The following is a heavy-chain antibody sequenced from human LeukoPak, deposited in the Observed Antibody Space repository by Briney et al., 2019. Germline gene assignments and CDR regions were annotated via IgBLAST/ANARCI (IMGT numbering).Heavy chain of an antibody. D-gene: IGHD3-10*01. CDR2: ISSSSSYI. J-gene: IGHJ3*02. CDR1: GFTFSSYS. Sequence: GGSLRLSCAASGFTFSSYSMNWVRQAPGKGLEWVSSISSSSSYIYYADSVKGRFTISRDNAKNSLYLQMNSLRAEDTAVYYCARAELLWFGELWERAFDIWGRGTMVTVSS. V-gene: IGHV3-21*01. CDR3: ARAELLWFGELWERAFDI.